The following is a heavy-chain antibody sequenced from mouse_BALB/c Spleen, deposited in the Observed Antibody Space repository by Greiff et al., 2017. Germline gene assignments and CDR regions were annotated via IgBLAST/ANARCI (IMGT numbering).Heavy chain of an antibody. CDR3: ARDEGDYAMDY. CDR2: ISSGGSYT. CDR1: GFTFSSYA. V-gene: IGHV5-9-4*01. J-gene: IGHJ4*01. Sequence: EVKLVESGGGLVKPGGSLKLSCAASGFTFSSYAMSWVRQSPEKRLEWVAEISSGGSYTYYPDTVTGRFTISRDNAKNTLYLEMSSLRSEDTAMYYCARDEGDYAMDYWGQGTSVTVSA.